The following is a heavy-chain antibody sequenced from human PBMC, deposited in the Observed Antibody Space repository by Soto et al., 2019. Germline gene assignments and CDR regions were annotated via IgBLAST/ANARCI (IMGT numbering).Heavy chain of an antibody. CDR2: INGYNGHT. J-gene: IGHJ5*02. Sequence: QVHLVQSGPEVKMPGASLKVSCKASGYTFTSYGITWVRQAPGQGLEWMGWINGYNGHTKYAQKLQGRVTMTTDTSTSTAFMELRSLRSDDMAVYYCARYFVNDYGDPGWLDPWGQGTLVTVSS. CDR3: ARYFVNDYGDPGWLDP. D-gene: IGHD4-17*01. CDR1: GYTFTSYG. V-gene: IGHV1-18*03.